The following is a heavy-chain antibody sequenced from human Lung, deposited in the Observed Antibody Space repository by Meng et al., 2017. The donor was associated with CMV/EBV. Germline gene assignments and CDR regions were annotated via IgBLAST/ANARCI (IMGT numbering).Heavy chain of an antibody. Sequence: VQRGQAGAEVKKAGASVKVSCQASGYTFTSDGISWVRQAPGQGLEWMGWISAYNGNTNHAQKLQGRVTMTTDTSTSTAYMELRSLRSDDTAVYYCAASSSSWYQNWFDPWGQGTLVTVSS. J-gene: IGHJ5*02. CDR1: GYTFTSDG. CDR3: AASSSSWYQNWFDP. V-gene: IGHV1-18*01. D-gene: IGHD6-13*01. CDR2: ISAYNGNT.